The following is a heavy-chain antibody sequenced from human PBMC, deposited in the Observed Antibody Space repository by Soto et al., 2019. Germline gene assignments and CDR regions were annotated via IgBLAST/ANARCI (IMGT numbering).Heavy chain of an antibody. CDR1: GGTFSSYA. CDR3: ARGREGGYYGSGSYYNGDY. Sequence: QVQLVQSGAEVKKPGSSVKVSCKASGGTFSSYAISWVRQAPGQGLEWMGGIIPIFGTANYAQKFQGRVTITADETTSTAYMERSSLRSEDTAVYYCARGREGGYYGSGSYYNGDYWGQGTLVTVSS. V-gene: IGHV1-69*01. J-gene: IGHJ4*02. D-gene: IGHD3-10*01. CDR2: IIPIFGTA.